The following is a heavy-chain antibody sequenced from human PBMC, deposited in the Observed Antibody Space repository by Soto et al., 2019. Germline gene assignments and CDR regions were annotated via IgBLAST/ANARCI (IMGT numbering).Heavy chain of an antibody. CDR1: GVSFITSGVG. V-gene: IGHV2-5*02. J-gene: IGHJ4*02. D-gene: IGHD5-12*01. Sequence: QITLKESGPPLVKPTQTLTLTCTISGVSFITSGVGVGWIRQPPGKALEWLALIYWDDDKRYSPSLESRLTITKDTSKNQVVLTLTNMNPVDTATYYCAHKSGNDVYFDYWGQGTLVTVSS. CDR3: AHKSGNDVYFDY. CDR2: IYWDDDK.